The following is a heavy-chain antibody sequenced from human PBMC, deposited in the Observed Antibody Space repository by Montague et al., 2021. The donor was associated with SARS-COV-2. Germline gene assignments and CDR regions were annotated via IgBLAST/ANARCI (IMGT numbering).Heavy chain of an antibody. CDR1: GGSISSRSYY. J-gene: IGHJ3*02. CDR2: IYYSGST. V-gene: IGHV4-39*01. CDR3: ARLRGDYGGTYDTFDI. Sequence: SETRSLTCTVSGGSISSRSYYWGWIRQPPGKGLEWIGSIYYSGSTYYNPSLKSRVTISVDTSKNQFSLKLSSVTAADTAVYYCARLRGDYGGTYDTFDIWGQGTMVTVFS. D-gene: IGHD4-23*01.